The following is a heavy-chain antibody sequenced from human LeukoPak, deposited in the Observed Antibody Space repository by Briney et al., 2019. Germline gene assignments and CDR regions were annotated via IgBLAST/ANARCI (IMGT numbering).Heavy chain of an antibody. CDR1: GGSISSSSYY. CDR2: IYYSGST. V-gene: IGHV4-39*01. CDR3: ASAAIAAFDY. Sequence: KPSETLSLTCTVSGGSISSSSYYWGWIRQPPGKGLEWIGSIYYSGSTYYNPSLKSRVTISVDTSKNQFSLKLSSVTAADTAVYYCASAAIAAFDYWGQGTLVTVSS. D-gene: IGHD5-18*01. J-gene: IGHJ4*02.